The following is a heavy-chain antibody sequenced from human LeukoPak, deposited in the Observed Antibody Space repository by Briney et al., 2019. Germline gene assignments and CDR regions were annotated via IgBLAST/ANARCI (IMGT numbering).Heavy chain of an antibody. CDR1: GFTFDDYA. CDR3: AKSEFSITMIVVAIDY. V-gene: IGHV3-9*01. J-gene: IGHJ4*02. CDR2: ISWNSGSI. Sequence: GGSLRLSCAASGFTFDDYAMHWVRQAPGKGLEWVSGISWNSGSIGYADSVKGRFTISRDNAKNSLYLQMNSLRAEDTALYYCAKSEFSITMIVVAIDYWGQGTLVTVSS. D-gene: IGHD3-22*01.